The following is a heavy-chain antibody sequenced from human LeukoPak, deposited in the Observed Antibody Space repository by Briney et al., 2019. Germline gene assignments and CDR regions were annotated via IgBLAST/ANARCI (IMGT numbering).Heavy chain of an antibody. CDR2: VYYTEIT. J-gene: IGHJ5*02. CDR3: ARVLLSSGYST. V-gene: IGHV4-59*01. CDR1: GASISDYY. Sequence: SQTLSLTCSISGASISDYYYNWIRHPPRTGLERNGYVYYTEITNFNPSLNIRVTMSVDTSKTQFPLNMSPGPAAAAALSSLARVLLSSGYSTCGQGAMVTVSS. D-gene: IGHD3-22*01.